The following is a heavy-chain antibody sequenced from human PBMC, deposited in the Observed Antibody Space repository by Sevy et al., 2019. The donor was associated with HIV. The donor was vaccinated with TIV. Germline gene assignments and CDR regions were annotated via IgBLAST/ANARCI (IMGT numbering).Heavy chain of an antibody. Sequence: SETLSLTCTVSGGSISAKNYFWGWIRQPPGKGLEWIGSIYHTGSTYHCPSLQSRVGISVDTSKKLFSVKLSSVTAADTAVYFCARHAFKHGYRPSYFDSWSHGTLVTVSS. CDR1: GGSISAKNYF. J-gene: IGHJ4*01. D-gene: IGHD5-18*01. V-gene: IGHV4-39*01. CDR3: ARHAFKHGYRPSYFDS. CDR2: IYHTGST.